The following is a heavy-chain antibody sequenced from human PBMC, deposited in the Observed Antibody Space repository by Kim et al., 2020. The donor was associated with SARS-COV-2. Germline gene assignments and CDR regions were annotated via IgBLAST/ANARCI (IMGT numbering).Heavy chain of an antibody. CDR3: ARDVPVATIFIPDAFDN. D-gene: IGHD5-12*01. J-gene: IGHJ3*02. CDR2: ISYDGSNK. CDR1: GFTFSSYA. V-gene: IGHV3-30-3*01. Sequence: GGSLRLSCAASGFTFSSYAMHWVRQAPGKGLEWVAVISYDGSNKYYADSVKGRFTISRDNSKNTLYLQMNSLRAEDTAVYYCARDVPVATIFIPDAFDNWGQGTMVTVSS.